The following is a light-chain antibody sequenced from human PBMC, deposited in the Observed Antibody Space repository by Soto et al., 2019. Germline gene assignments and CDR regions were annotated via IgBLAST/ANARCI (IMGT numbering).Light chain of an antibody. J-gene: IGKJ4*01. V-gene: IGKV3-15*01. CDR3: QQYNKSPLT. CDR2: HAS. CDR1: QSVSSN. Sequence: EIVMTQSPATLSVSPGERATLSCRASQSVSSNLAWYQQKPGQAPRLLIYHASTRATGIPARFSGSGSGTEFTLTISSLQSEDFAVYYCQQYNKSPLTFGGGTKMEIK.